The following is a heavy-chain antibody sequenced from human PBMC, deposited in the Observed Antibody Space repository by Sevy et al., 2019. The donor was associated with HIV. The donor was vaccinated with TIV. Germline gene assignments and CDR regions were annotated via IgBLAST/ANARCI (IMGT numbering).Heavy chain of an antibody. CDR3: AHIYDSRGDYHRGFDD. Sequence: SGPTLVKPTQTLTLTGTFSGFSLSSSGMGVGWMRQPPGKALEWLALIMWNDDKRYSPSLKSRVTITKDTSKNQVVLIMTNVDPFETATYYCAHIYDSRGDYHRGFDDWGQGPLVTVSS. D-gene: IGHD3-22*01. CDR1: GFSLSSSGMG. J-gene: IGHJ4*02. CDR2: IMWNDDK. V-gene: IGHV2-5*01.